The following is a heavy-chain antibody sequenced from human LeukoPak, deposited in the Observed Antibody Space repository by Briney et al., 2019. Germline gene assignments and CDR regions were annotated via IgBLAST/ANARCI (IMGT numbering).Heavy chain of an antibody. J-gene: IGHJ4*02. Sequence: GGSLRLSCAASGFTFSSYGMHWVRQAPGKGLEWVSVIWYDGSNKYYADSVKGRFTISRDNSKNTLYLQMDSLRAEDTAVYYCARDEATGTSPFDYWGQGTLVTVSS. CDR3: ARDEATGTSPFDY. CDR2: IWYDGSNK. V-gene: IGHV3-33*01. D-gene: IGHD6-13*01. CDR1: GFTFSSYG.